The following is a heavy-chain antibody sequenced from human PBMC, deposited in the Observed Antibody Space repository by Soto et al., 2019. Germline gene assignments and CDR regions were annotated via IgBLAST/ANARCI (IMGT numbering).Heavy chain of an antibody. CDR1: GGSISSGGYS. Sequence: SETLSLTCAVSGGSISSGGYSWSWIRQHPGKGLEWIGYIYYSGSTYYNPSLKSRVTISVDTSKNQFSLKLSSLTAADTAVYYCARVGGINWFDPWGQGTLVTVSS. CDR3: ARVGGINWFDP. CDR2: IYYSGST. V-gene: IGHV4-31*02. D-gene: IGHD1-20*01. J-gene: IGHJ5*02.